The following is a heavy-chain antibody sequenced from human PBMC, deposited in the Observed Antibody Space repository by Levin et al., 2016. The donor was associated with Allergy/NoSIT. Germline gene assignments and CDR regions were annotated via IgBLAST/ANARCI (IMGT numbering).Heavy chain of an antibody. Sequence: VRQAPGKGLVWVSRINSDGSSTSYADSVKGRFTISRDNAKNTLYLQMNSLRAEDTAVYYCARTHNYYGSGSYYGIFDYWGQGTLVTVSS. CDR2: INSDGSST. J-gene: IGHJ4*02. D-gene: IGHD3-10*01. CDR3: ARTHNYYGSGSYYGIFDY. V-gene: IGHV3-74*01.